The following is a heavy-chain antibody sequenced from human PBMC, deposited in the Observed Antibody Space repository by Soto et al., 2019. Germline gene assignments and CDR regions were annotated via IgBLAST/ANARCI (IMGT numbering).Heavy chain of an antibody. V-gene: IGHV4-61*01. CDR1: GGSVSSGNYY. D-gene: IGHD2-21*02. J-gene: IGHJ4*02. CDR3: ARSIVVVTALDY. CDR2: FYYTGSI. Sequence: SETLSLTCTVSGGSVSSGNYYWSWIRQPPGKGLEWIGYFYYTGSINYNPSLKSRVTISIDASKNQFSLRLSSVTAADTAVYYCARSIVVVTALDYWGQGTLVTVSS.